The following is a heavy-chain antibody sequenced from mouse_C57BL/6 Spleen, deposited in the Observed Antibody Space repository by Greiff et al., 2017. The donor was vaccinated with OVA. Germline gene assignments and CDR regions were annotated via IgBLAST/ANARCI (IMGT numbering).Heavy chain of an antibody. CDR2: INPGSGGT. V-gene: IGHV1-54*01. Sequence: VQLQQSGAELVRPGTSVKVSCKASGYAFTNYLIEWVKQRPGQGLEWIGVINPGSGGTNYNEKVKGKATLTADKSSSTAYMQLSSLTSEDSAVYFCARRDGYYDAMDYWGQGTSVTVSS. CDR1: GYAFTNYL. J-gene: IGHJ4*01. CDR3: ARRDGYYDAMDY. D-gene: IGHD2-3*01.